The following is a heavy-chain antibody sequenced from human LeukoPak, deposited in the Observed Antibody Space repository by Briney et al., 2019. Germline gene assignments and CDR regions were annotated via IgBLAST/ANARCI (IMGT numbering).Heavy chain of an antibody. V-gene: IGHV5-51*01. D-gene: IGHD6-19*01. J-gene: IGHJ3*02. Sequence: GESLKISCKGSGYSFTSYWIGWVRQMPGKGLEWMGIIYPGDSDTRYSPSFQGQVTISADKSISTAYLQWSSLRASDTAMYYCAKAVAGLRDAFDIWGQGTMVTVSS. CDR1: GYSFTSYW. CDR2: IYPGDSDT. CDR3: AKAVAGLRDAFDI.